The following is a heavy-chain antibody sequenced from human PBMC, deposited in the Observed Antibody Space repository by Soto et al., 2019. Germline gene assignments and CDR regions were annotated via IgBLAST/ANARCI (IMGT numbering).Heavy chain of an antibody. CDR2: IIPIFGTA. J-gene: IGHJ4*02. CDR3: ARDPRRGSSWYYFDY. D-gene: IGHD6-13*01. CDR1: GCTFSSYA. V-gene: IGHV1-69*13. Sequence: ASVKVSCKASGCTFSSYAISWVRQAPGQGLEWMGGIIPIFGTANYAQKFQGRVTITADESTSTAYMELSSLRSEDTAVYYCARDPRRGSSWYYFDYWGQGTLVTVSS.